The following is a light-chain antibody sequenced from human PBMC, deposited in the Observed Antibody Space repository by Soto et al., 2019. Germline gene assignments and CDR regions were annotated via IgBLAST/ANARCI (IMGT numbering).Light chain of an antibody. Sequence: DIQMTQSPSTLSGSVGDRVTITCRASQTISSWLAWYQQKPGKAPKLLIYKASTLKSGVPPRFSGSGSGTEFTLTISSXQPDDFATYYCQHYNSYSEAFGQGTKVDTK. V-gene: IGKV1-5*03. CDR1: QTISSW. J-gene: IGKJ1*01. CDR2: KAS. CDR3: QHYNSYSEA.